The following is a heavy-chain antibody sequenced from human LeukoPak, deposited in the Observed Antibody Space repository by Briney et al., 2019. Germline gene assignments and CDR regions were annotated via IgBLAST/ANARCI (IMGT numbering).Heavy chain of an antibody. V-gene: IGHV4-59*01. J-gene: IGHJ4*02. Sequence: SETLSLTCTVSGGSISTYYWSWIRQPPGKGLEWIGYIYNSGSTNYNPSLKSRVTISVDTSKNQFSLKLSSVTAADAAVYYCARVGADFWGGHFFEFWGQGTLVTVSS. CDR2: IYNSGST. D-gene: IGHD3-3*01. CDR3: ARVGADFWGGHFFEF. CDR1: GGSISTYY.